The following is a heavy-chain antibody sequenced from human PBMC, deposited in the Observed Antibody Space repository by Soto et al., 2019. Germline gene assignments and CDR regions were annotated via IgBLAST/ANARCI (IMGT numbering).Heavy chain of an antibody. J-gene: IGHJ6*02. CDR2: IIPIFGTA. Sequence: QVQLVQSGAEVKKPGSSVKVSCKASGGTFSSYAISWVRQAPGQGLEWMGGIIPIFGTANYAQKFQGRVTITADKSTSTAYMELSSLRSEDTAVYYCARASDRGYSGYELYYYYGMDVWGQGTTVTVSS. D-gene: IGHD5-12*01. CDR1: GGTFSSYA. V-gene: IGHV1-69*06. CDR3: ARASDRGYSGYELYYYYGMDV.